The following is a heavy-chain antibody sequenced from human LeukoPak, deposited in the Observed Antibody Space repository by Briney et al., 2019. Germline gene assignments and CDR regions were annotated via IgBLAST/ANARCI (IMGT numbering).Heavy chain of an antibody. V-gene: IGHV4-59*01. D-gene: IGHD6-19*01. CDR3: ARGPGGWYFY. CDR1: GGSISSYY. Sequence: SETLSLTCTVSGGSISSYYWSWLRQPPGKGLEWIGYIYYSGSTNYNPSLTSRVTISVETSKNQFSLKLSSVTAADTAVYYCARGPGGWYFYWGQGTLVTVSS. J-gene: IGHJ4*02. CDR2: IYYSGST.